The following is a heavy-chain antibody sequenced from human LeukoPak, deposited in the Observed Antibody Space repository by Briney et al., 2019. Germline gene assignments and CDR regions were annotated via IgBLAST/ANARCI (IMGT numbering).Heavy chain of an antibody. Sequence: SGPTLVKPTQTLTLTCTFSGFSLSTSGVGVGWIRQPPGKALEWLALIYWNDDKRYSPSLKSRLTITKDTSKNQVVLTMTNMDPVDTATYYCAHAYSSSWYDAFDIWGQGTMVTVSS. CDR1: GFSLSTSGVG. CDR2: IYWNDDK. CDR3: AHAYSSSWYDAFDI. D-gene: IGHD6-13*01. J-gene: IGHJ3*02. V-gene: IGHV2-5*01.